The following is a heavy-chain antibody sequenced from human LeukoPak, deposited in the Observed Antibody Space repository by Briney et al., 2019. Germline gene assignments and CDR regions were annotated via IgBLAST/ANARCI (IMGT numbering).Heavy chain of an antibody. D-gene: IGHD2-2*01. J-gene: IGHJ5*02. Sequence: ASVKVSCKASGYTFTSYGISWVRQAPGRGLEWMGWISAYNGNTNYAQKLQGRVTMTTDTSTSTAYMELRSLRSDDTAVYYCARDHYRYCSSTSCFNWFDPWGQGTLVTVSS. CDR2: ISAYNGNT. CDR1: GYTFTSYG. CDR3: ARDHYRYCSSTSCFNWFDP. V-gene: IGHV1-18*01.